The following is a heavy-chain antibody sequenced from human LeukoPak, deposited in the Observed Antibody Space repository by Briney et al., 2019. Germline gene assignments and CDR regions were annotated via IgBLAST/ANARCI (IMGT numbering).Heavy chain of an antibody. V-gene: IGHV1-69*05. CDR3: AGGVGITTQFDN. CDR1: GGTFSSYA. CDR2: IIPMVGKA. Sequence: GASVKVSCKASGGTFSSYAISWVRQAPGQGLEWLGGIIPMVGKANYAQTFQGKVTIITDESTRKAYLGLNRLSSEDTAVYYCAGGVGITTQFDNWGQGTPVTVSS. D-gene: IGHD3-16*01. J-gene: IGHJ4*02.